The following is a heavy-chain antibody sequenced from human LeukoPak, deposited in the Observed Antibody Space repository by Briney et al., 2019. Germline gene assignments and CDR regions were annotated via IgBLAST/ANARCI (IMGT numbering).Heavy chain of an antibody. J-gene: IGHJ4*02. CDR1: GFTFSSYA. D-gene: IGHD3-22*01. Sequence: GGSLRLSCAASGFTFSSYAMSWVRQAPGKGLEWVSTISGSGAGTYYADSVKGRFTISRDNSKNTLYLQMNSLRVEDTAVYYCAKDYYDSYYFDYWGQGTLVTVSS. CDR2: ISGSGAGT. CDR3: AKDYYDSYYFDY. V-gene: IGHV3-23*01.